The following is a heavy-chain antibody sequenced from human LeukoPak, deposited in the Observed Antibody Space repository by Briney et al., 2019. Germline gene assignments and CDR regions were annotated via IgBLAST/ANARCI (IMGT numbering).Heavy chain of an antibody. CDR3: ARDQISSSLYKEPLDY. CDR2: ISSTSSTI. D-gene: IGHD6-13*01. J-gene: IGHJ4*02. CDR1: GFTFSTYN. V-gene: IGHV3-48*02. Sequence: PGGSPRLSCAASGFTFSTYNMNWVRQAPGKGLEWVPYISSTSSTIHYADSVKGRFTISRDNAKNSLYLQMNSLRDEDTAVYYCARDQISSSLYKEPLDYWGQGTLVTVSS.